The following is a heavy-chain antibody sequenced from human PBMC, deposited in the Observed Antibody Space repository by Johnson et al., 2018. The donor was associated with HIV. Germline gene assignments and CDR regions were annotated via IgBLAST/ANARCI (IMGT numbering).Heavy chain of an antibody. CDR3: ARLGLTDAFDI. CDR2: INSDGSSP. J-gene: IGHJ3*02. V-gene: IGHV3-74*02. CDR1: GFTFSSYW. D-gene: IGHD2-8*01. Sequence: QLVESGGGVVQPGGSLRLSCAASGFTFSSYWMHWVRQAPGKGLVWVSRINSDGSSPYYADSVKGRFTISRDNSKNTLYLQMNSLRAEDTAVYYCARLGLTDAFDIWGQGTMVTVSP.